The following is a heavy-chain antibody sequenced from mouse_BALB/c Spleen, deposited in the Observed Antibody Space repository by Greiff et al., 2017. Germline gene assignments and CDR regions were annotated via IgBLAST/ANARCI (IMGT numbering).Heavy chain of an antibody. Sequence: VQLKESGPELVKPGASVKIPCKASGYTFTDYNLDWVKQSHGKSLEWIGDINPNNGGTIYNQKFKGKATLTVDKSSSTAYMELRSLTSEDTAVYYCARKSFDYDSYYFDYWGQGTTLTVSS. J-gene: IGHJ2*01. CDR2: INPNNGGT. V-gene: IGHV1-18*01. CDR1: GYTFTDYN. CDR3: ARKSFDYDSYYFDY. D-gene: IGHD2-4*01.